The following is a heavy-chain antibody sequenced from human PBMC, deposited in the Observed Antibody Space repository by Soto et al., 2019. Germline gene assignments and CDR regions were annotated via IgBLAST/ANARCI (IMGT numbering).Heavy chain of an antibody. J-gene: IGHJ3*02. V-gene: IGHV3-48*03. Sequence: LRLSCAASGFTFSSYEMNWVRQAPGKGLEWVSYISSSGSTIYYADSVKGRFTISRDNAKNSLYLQMNSLRAEDTAVYYCARVHIVVVTTGAFDIWGQGTMVTVSS. CDR1: GFTFSSYE. CDR2: ISSSGSTI. D-gene: IGHD3-22*01. CDR3: ARVHIVVVTTGAFDI.